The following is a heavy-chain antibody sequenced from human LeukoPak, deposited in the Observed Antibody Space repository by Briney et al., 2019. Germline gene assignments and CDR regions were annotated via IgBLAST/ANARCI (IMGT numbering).Heavy chain of an antibody. CDR2: ISYDGSNK. Sequence: GGSLRLSCAASGFTFSSYAMHWVRQAPGKGLEWVAVISYDGSNKYYADSVKGRFTISRDNSKNTLYLQMNSLRVEDTAVYYCAPREVGATLVDYWGQGTLVTVSS. D-gene: IGHD1-26*01. CDR1: GFTFSSYA. V-gene: IGHV3-30-3*01. J-gene: IGHJ4*02. CDR3: APREVGATLVDY.